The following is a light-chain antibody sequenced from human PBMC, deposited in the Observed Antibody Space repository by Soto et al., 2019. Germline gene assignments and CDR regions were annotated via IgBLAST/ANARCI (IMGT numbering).Light chain of an antibody. CDR2: EGS. J-gene: IGLJ3*02. CDR3: CSYAGDSAWV. Sequence: QSALTQPASVSGSPGQSISISCTGTSSDVGSYNFVSWYQQHPGKAPKLMICEGSKRPSGVSNRFSGSKSGNTASLTISGLQAEDEADYYCCSYAGDSAWVFGGGTKVTVL. CDR1: SSDVGSYNF. V-gene: IGLV2-23*01.